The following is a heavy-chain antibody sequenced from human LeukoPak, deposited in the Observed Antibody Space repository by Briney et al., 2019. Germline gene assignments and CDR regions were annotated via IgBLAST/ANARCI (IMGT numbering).Heavy chain of an antibody. J-gene: IGHJ6*02. V-gene: IGHV1-8*01. CDR3: AREGGSSSGYYYYGMDV. CDR1: GYTFTSYD. Sequence: GASVKASCKASGYTFTSYDINWVRQATGQGLEWMGWMNPNSGNTGYAQKFQGRVAMTRNTSISTAYMELSSLRSEDTAVYYCAREGGSSSGYYYYGMDVWGQGTTVTVSS. D-gene: IGHD6-6*01. CDR2: MNPNSGNT.